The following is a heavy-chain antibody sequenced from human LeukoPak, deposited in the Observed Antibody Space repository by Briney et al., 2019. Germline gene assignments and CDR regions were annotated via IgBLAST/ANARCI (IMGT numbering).Heavy chain of an antibody. D-gene: IGHD1-26*01. J-gene: IGHJ4*01. V-gene: IGHV4-38-2*01. CDR2: THHSGST. Sequence: SQTLSLTCVVSHYSISSGYYWGWIRKPPGKGLEWIGSTHHSGSTYYNPSLKSRVTISLDTTKNQFSLKLRSVTAADTAIYYCAGGIVGVHAYWGQGTLVTVSS. CDR3: AGGIVGVHAY. CDR1: HYSISSGYY.